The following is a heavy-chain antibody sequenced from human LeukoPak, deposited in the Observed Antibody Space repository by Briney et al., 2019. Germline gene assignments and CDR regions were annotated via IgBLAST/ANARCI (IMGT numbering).Heavy chain of an antibody. Sequence: PMASVKVSCKTSGYTFTSYYMHWVRQAPGQGLEWMGIINPSGGSTSYAQKFQGRVTMTRDTSTSTVYMELSSLRSEGTAVYYCARVPVVGVTYYYFDYWGQGTLVTVSS. CDR1: GYTFTSYY. V-gene: IGHV1-46*01. CDR2: INPSGGST. CDR3: ARVPVVGVTYYYFDY. D-gene: IGHD2-21*02. J-gene: IGHJ4*02.